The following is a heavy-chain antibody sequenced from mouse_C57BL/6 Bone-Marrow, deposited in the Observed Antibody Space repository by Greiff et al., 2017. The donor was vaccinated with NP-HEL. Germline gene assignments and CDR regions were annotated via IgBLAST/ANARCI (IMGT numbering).Heavy chain of an antibody. Sequence: VQLKESGAELVRPGASVKLSCTASGFNIKDDYMHWVKQRPEQGLEWIGWIDPENGDTEYASKFQGKATITADTSSNTAYLQLSSLTSEDTAVYYCTVITLDYWGQGTSVTVSS. J-gene: IGHJ4*01. CDR1: GFNIKDDY. V-gene: IGHV14-4*01. CDR3: TVITLDY. CDR2: IDPENGDT. D-gene: IGHD1-1*01.